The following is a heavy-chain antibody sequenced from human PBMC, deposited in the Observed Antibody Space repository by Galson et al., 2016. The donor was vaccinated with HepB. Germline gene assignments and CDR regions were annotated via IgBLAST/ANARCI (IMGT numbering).Heavy chain of an antibody. CDR1: GFTFSNYG. Sequence: SLRLSCAAPGFTFSNYGMNWVRQAPGKGLEWVAGIRPDGSNEYYVDSVKGRFTVSRDNSKNILFLQMSGLRAEDTALYYCARDSGVVAPTFDHWGQGTLVTGSS. D-gene: IGHD3-22*01. CDR3: ARDSGVVAPTFDH. J-gene: IGHJ4*02. CDR2: IRPDGSNE. V-gene: IGHV3-33*01.